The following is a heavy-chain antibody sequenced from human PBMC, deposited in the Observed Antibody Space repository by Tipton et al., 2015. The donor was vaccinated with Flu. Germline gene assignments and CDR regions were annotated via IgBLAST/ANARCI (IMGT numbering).Heavy chain of an antibody. D-gene: IGHD3-22*01. J-gene: IGHJ3*02. CDR1: GGPISSSSYY. Sequence: TLSLTCTVSGGPISSSSYYWGWIRQPPGKGLGWIGSTYYSGSTYYNSSLKSRVTISVDTSKNQFSLKLSSVTAADTAVYYCASVSSGYSRTDAFDIWGQGTMVTVSS. CDR3: ASVSSGYSRTDAFDI. V-gene: IGHV4-39*07. CDR2: TYYSGST.